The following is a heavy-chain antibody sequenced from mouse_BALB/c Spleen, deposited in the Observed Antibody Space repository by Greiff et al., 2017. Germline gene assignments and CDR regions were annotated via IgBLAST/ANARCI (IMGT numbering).Heavy chain of an antibody. D-gene: IGHD1-1*02. CDR1: GFNIKDTY. CDR3: ARVWSDAMDY. CDR2: IDPANGNT. V-gene: IGHV14-3*02. Sequence: VHVKQSGAELVKPGASVKLSCTASGFNIKDTYMHWVKQRPEQGLEWIGRIDPANGNTKYDPKFQGKATITADTSSNTAYLQLSSLTSEDTAVYYCARVWSDAMDYWGQGTSVTVSS. J-gene: IGHJ4*01.